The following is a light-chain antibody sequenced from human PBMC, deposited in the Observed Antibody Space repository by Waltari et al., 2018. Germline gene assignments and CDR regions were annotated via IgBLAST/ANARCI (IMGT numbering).Light chain of an antibody. V-gene: IGKV5-2*01. CDR2: EGH. Sequence: ETTLTQSPAFMSATPGDTVYISCKASQDIDDDLNWYQQKPGKPVVLIIEEGHNLIPGIPPRFRGSGYGTDFTLTINIMESEDAAYYFCLQHDNYPLTFGQGTKVEIK. J-gene: IGKJ1*01. CDR1: QDIDDD. CDR3: LQHDNYPLT.